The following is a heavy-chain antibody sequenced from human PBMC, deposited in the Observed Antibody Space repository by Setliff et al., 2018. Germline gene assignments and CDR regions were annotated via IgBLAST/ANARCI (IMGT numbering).Heavy chain of an antibody. Sequence: GASVKVSCKASGGTFSSYGISWVRQAPGQGLEWMGWISAYNGNTNYAQKLQGRVTMTTDTSTSTAYMELRSLRSDDTAVYYCARTARPNRYYNYMDVWGKGTKVTVSS. CDR2: ISAYNGNT. D-gene: IGHD3-9*01. J-gene: IGHJ6*03. CDR1: GGTFSSYG. V-gene: IGHV1-18*01. CDR3: ARTARPNRYYNYMDV.